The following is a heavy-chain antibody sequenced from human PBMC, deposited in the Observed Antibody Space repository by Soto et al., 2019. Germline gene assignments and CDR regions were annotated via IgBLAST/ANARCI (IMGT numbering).Heavy chain of an antibody. CDR3: ATAVCDGLCLPDFDY. V-gene: IGHV3-21*01. Sequence: GGSLRLSCAASGFTFSSYSMNWVRQAPGKGLEWVSSISSSSSYIYYADSVKGRFTISRDNAKNSLYLQMNSLRAEDTAVYYCATAVCDGLCLPDFDYWGQGTLVTVSS. J-gene: IGHJ4*02. CDR1: GFTFSSYS. D-gene: IGHD2-8*01. CDR2: ISSSSSYI.